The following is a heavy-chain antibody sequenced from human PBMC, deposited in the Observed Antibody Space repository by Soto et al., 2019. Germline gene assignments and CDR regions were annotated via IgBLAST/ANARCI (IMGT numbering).Heavy chain of an antibody. CDR2: TYYNGNA. CDR3: ARHFVAVVIKGWGY. V-gene: IGHV4-39*01. D-gene: IGHD3-10*01. J-gene: IGHJ4*02. Sequence: SETLSLTCNVSGGSIDRSNYYWDWLRQPPGKGLEWIGTTYYNGNAYYNPSLRSRVSMSVDTSKNQFSLKLISVTAADTAVYYCARHFVAVVIKGWGYWGQGKLVTVS. CDR1: GGSIDRSNYY.